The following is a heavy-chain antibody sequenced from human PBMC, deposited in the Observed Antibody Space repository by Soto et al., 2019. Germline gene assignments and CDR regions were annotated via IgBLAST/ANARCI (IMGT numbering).Heavy chain of an antibody. V-gene: IGHV4-59*01. D-gene: IGHD5-12*01. Sequence: SETLSLTCTVSGGSISSYYWSWIRQPPGKGLEWIGYIYYSGSTNYNPSLKSRATISVDTSKNQFSLKLSSVTAADTAVYYCARSWHSGYDIYYYYYMDVWGKGTTVTVSS. J-gene: IGHJ6*03. CDR1: GGSISSYY. CDR2: IYYSGST. CDR3: ARSWHSGYDIYYYYYMDV.